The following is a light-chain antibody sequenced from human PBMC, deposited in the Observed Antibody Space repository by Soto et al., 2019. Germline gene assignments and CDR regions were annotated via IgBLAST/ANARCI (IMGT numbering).Light chain of an antibody. Sequence: SALPQPASVSGSPGQSITVSCTGTSSDVGSYNPVSWYQQHPGKAPKLMIYEGSKRPSGVSNRFSGSKSGNTASLTISGLQAEDEADYYCCSYAGSSNVFRTGTEVPVL. J-gene: IGLJ1*01. CDR2: EGS. V-gene: IGLV2-23*03. CDR1: SSDVGSYNP. CDR3: CSYAGSSNV.